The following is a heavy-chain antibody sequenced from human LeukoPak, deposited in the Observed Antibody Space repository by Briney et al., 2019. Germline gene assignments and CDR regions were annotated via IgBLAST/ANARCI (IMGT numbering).Heavy chain of an antibody. J-gene: IGHJ4*02. V-gene: IGHV3-23*01. Sequence: GGSLRLSCAASGFTFSSYGMSWVRQAPGKGLEWVSAISGSGGSTYYADSVKGRFTISRDNSKNTLYLQMNSLTAEDTAMYYCAKDEGLYGSGSYLTLDYWGQGTLVTVSS. CDR3: AKDEGLYGSGSYLTLDY. D-gene: IGHD3-10*01. CDR1: GFTFSSYG. CDR2: ISGSGGST.